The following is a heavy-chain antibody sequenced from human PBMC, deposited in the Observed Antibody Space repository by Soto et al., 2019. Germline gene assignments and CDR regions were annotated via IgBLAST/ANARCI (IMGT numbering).Heavy chain of an antibody. J-gene: IGHJ6*02. CDR3: AKIAAAGRAPGYYYYYATDV. D-gene: IGHD6-13*01. CDR1: GGSFSGYY. V-gene: IGHV4-34*01. CDR2: INHSGST. Sequence: SETLSLTCAAYGGSFSGYYWSWIRQPPGKGLEWIGEINHSGSTNYNPSLKSRVTISVDTSKNQFSLKLSSVTAADTAVYYCAKIAAAGRAPGYYYYYATDVWGQGTTVTVSS.